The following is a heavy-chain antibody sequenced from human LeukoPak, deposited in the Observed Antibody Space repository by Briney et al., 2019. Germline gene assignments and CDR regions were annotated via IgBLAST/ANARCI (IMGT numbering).Heavy chain of an antibody. CDR1: GYTFTDYY. Sequence: ASVKVSCKASGYTFTDYYMHWVRQAPGQGFERMGWINPNGGDTNYAQKFQGRVTMTRDTSISTAHMEVSRLRSDDTAVYYCARANFLYCSSSTCLFDYWGQGTLVTVSS. CDR2: INPNGGDT. J-gene: IGHJ4*02. CDR3: ARANFLYCSSSTCLFDY. V-gene: IGHV1-2*02. D-gene: IGHD2-2*01.